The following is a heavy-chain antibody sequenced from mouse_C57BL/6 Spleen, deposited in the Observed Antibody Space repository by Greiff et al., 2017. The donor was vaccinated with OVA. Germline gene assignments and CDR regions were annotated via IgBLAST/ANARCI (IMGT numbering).Heavy chain of an antibody. D-gene: IGHD2-3*01. V-gene: IGHV1-15*01. J-gene: IGHJ4*01. CDR2: IDPETGGT. Sequence: LQESGAELVRPGASVTLSCKASGYTFTDYEMHWVKQTPVHGLEWIGAIDPETGGTAYNQKFKGKAILTADKSSSTAYMELRSLTSEDSAVYYCTGLWLLREMDYWGQGTSVTVSS. CDR3: TGLWLLREMDY. CDR1: GYTFTDYE.